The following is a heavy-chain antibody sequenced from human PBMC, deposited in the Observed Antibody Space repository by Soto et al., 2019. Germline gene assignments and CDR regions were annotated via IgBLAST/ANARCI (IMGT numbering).Heavy chain of an antibody. D-gene: IGHD3-9*01. CDR3: ARRGDKTYYDILTGYYLDY. Sequence: ETLSLTCAVYGGSFSGYYWSWIRQPPGKGLEWIGEINHSGSTNYNPSPKSRVTISVDTSKNQFSLKLSSVTAADTAVYYCARRGDKTYYDILTGYYLDYWGQGTLVTVSS. J-gene: IGHJ4*02. CDR1: GGSFSGYY. V-gene: IGHV4-34*01. CDR2: INHSGST.